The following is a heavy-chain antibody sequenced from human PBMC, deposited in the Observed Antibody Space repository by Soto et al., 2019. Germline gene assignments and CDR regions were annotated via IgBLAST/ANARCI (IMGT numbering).Heavy chain of an antibody. Sequence: KPSETLSLTGTVSGGSISSGGYYWSWIRQHPGKGLEWIGYIYYSGSTYYNPSLKSRVTISVDTSKNQFSLKLSSVTAADTAVYYCARLVVIDDYFDYWGQGTLVTVSS. V-gene: IGHV4-31*03. CDR2: IYYSGST. CDR3: ARLVVIDDYFDY. D-gene: IGHD2-21*01. J-gene: IGHJ4*02. CDR1: GGSISSGGYY.